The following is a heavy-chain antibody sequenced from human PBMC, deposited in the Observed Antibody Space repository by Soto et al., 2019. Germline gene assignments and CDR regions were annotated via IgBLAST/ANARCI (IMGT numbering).Heavy chain of an antibody. D-gene: IGHD5-12*01. CDR3: AKGDVATLGYFDY. J-gene: IGHJ4*02. V-gene: IGHV3-23*01. CDR1: GFTFSSYA. CDR2: ISGSGGNT. Sequence: PGGSLRLSCAASGFTFSSYAMSWVRQAPGKGLEWVSAISGSGGNTYYADSVKGRFTISRDKSKNTLYLQMNSLRAEDTAVYYCAKGDVATLGYFDYWGQGILVTVSS.